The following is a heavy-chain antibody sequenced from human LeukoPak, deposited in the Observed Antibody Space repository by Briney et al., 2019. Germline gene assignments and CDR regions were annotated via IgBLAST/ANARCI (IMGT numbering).Heavy chain of an antibody. CDR2: ISWNSGSI. CDR3: AKDTELFYVRGYFDY. V-gene: IGHV3-9*01. D-gene: IGHD3-10*02. CDR1: GFTFDDYA. Sequence: PGGSLGLSCAASGFTFDDYAMHWVRQAPGKGLEGVSGISWNSGSIGYADSVKGRFTISRDNAKNSLYLQMNSLRAEDTALYYCAKDTELFYVRGYFDYWGQGTLVTVSS. J-gene: IGHJ4*02.